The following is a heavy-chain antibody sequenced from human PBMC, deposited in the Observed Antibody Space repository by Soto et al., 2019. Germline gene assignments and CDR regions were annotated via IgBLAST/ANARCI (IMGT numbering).Heavy chain of an antibody. V-gene: IGHV1-18*01. CDR1: GYTFTSYG. CDR2: ISAYNGNT. J-gene: IGHJ2*01. Sequence: ASVKVSCKASGYTFTSYGISWVRXAXGQGLEWMGWISAYNGNTNYAQKLQGRVTMTTDTSTSTAYMELRSLRSDDTAVYYCARVKITAPRGWYFDLWGRGTLVTVSS. D-gene: IGHD6-25*01. CDR3: ARVKITAPRGWYFDL.